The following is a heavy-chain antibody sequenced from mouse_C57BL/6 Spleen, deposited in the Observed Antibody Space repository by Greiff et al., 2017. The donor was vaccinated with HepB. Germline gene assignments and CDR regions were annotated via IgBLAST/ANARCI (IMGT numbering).Heavy chain of an antibody. CDR2: IYPGSGNT. CDR3: ARSGVLRPTGFAY. CDR1: GYTFTDYY. Sequence: QVQLQQSGAELVRPGASVKLSCKASGYTFTDYYINWVKQRPGQGLEWIARIYPGSGNTYYNEKFKGKATLTAEKSSSTAYMQLSSLTSEDSAVYFCARSGVLRPTGFAYWGQGTLVTVSA. J-gene: IGHJ3*01. D-gene: IGHD1-2*01. V-gene: IGHV1-76*01.